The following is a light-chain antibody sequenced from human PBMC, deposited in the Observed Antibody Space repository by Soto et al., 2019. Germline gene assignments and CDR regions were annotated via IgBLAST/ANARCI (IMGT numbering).Light chain of an antibody. CDR3: QQYGSSPYT. CDR1: QSVSSSF. CDR2: GAS. J-gene: IGKJ2*01. V-gene: IGKV3-20*01. Sequence: EIVLTQSPGTLPVSPGQRATLSCRASQSVSSSFLAWYQQKLGQAPRLLIYGASSRATGIPDRFSGSESGTACTLTISRLEPEDFAVYYCQQYGSSPYTCGQGTKLEIK.